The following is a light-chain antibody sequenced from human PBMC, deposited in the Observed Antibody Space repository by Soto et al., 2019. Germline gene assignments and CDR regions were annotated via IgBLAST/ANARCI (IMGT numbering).Light chain of an antibody. Sequence: QSVLTQPPSVSGAPGPRVTISCTGSSSNIGAGYDVHWYQQLPGTAPKLLIYGNSNRPSGVPDRFSGSKSGTSASLAITGLQAEDEADYYCQSYDSSLRGWVFGGGTKLTVL. CDR1: SSNIGAGYD. J-gene: IGLJ3*02. CDR3: QSYDSSLRGWV. V-gene: IGLV1-40*01. CDR2: GNS.